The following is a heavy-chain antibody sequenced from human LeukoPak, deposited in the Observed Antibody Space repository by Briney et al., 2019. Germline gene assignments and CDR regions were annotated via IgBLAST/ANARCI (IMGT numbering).Heavy chain of an antibody. CDR2: ISNDGSRK. D-gene: IGHD3-3*01. J-gene: IGHJ4*02. CDR3: ARDRAWNYFDY. V-gene: IGHV3-30*03. Sequence: PGGFLRLSCAASGFTFSSYAMSWVRQAPGKGLEWVAIISNDGSRKYYAHSVEGRFTISRDNSKNTLYLQMDSLRAEDTAVYYCARDRAWNYFDYWGQGTLVTVSS. CDR1: GFTFSSYA.